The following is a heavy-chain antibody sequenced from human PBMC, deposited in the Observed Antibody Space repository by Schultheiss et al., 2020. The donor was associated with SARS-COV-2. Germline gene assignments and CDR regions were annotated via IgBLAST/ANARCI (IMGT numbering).Heavy chain of an antibody. Sequence: GGSLRLSCAASGFTFSSYAMHWVRQAPGKGLEWVSVISNNAFSIHYADSVKGRFTISRDNSKNTLYLQMNSLRAEDTAVYYCARDYRDLWYFDLWGRGTLVTVSS. J-gene: IGHJ2*01. CDR1: GFTFSSYA. D-gene: IGHD1-26*01. V-gene: IGHV3-30*14. CDR2: ISNNAFSI. CDR3: ARDYRDLWYFDL.